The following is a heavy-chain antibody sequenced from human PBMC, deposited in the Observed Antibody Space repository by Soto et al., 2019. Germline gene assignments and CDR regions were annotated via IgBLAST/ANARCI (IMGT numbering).Heavy chain of an antibody. CDR1: GGSFSGYY. CDR3: ARGYSSGWYGSYYYYGMDV. J-gene: IGHJ6*02. CDR2: INHSGST. V-gene: IGHV4-34*01. Sequence: PSETLSLTCAVYGGSFSGYYWSWIRQPPGKGLEWIGEINHSGSTNYNPSLKSRVTISVGTSKNQFSLKLSSVTAADTAVYYCARGYSSGWYGSYYYYGMDVWGQGTTVTVSS. D-gene: IGHD6-19*01.